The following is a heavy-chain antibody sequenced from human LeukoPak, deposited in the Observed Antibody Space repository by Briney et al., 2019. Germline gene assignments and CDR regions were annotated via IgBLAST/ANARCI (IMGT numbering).Heavy chain of an antibody. CDR3: ARGRGWELTDY. CDR1: GFTFSSYG. J-gene: IGHJ4*02. V-gene: IGHV3-30*03. Sequence: PGGSLRLSCAASGFTFSSYGMHWVRQAPGKGLEWVAVISYDGSNKYYADSVKGRFTISRDNSKNTLYLQMNSLRAEDTAVYYCARGRGWELTDYWGQGTLVTVSS. CDR2: ISYDGSNK. D-gene: IGHD1-26*01.